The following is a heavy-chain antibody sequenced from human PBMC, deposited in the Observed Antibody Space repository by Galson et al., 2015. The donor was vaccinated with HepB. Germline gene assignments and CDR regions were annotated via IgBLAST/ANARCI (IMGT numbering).Heavy chain of an antibody. Sequence: SLRLSCAASGFTFTSHSMTWVRQAPGKGLEWVSTLGASGVNKLYADSVKGRFTISRDDSENTLYLQVDSLSAADTAVYFCAKESSGYYYFDSWGQGTLVTVSS. CDR1: GFTFTSHS. CDR2: LGASGVNK. V-gene: IGHV3-23*01. CDR3: AKESSGYYYFDS. J-gene: IGHJ4*02. D-gene: IGHD6-19*01.